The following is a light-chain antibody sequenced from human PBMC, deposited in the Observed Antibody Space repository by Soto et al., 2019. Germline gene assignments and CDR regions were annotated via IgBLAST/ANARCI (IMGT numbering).Light chain of an antibody. CDR3: QQYGSSRT. CDR2: GAS. Sequence: EIVLTQSPGTLSLSPGERATLSCRASQTVNNNYLAWYQQKPGQAPRLFIYGASTRATGIPDRFSGSGSGTDFTLTISRLEPEDFAVYYCQQYGSSRTFCQGTKVEIK. CDR1: QTVNNNY. J-gene: IGKJ1*01. V-gene: IGKV3-20*01.